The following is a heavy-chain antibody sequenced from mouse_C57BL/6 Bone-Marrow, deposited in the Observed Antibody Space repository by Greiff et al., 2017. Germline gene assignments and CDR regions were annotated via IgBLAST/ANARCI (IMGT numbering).Heavy chain of an antibody. Sequence: VQLQQSGAELVRPGASVKLSCTASGFNIKDDYMHWVKQRPEQGLEWIGWLDPENGDTEYASKFQGKATITVDTSSNTAYLQLSSLTSEDAAVYYCTTGNYDYEYFDYWGQGTTLTVSS. CDR3: TTGNYDYEYFDY. V-gene: IGHV14-4*01. D-gene: IGHD2-4*01. J-gene: IGHJ2*01. CDR1: GFNIKDDY. CDR2: LDPENGDT.